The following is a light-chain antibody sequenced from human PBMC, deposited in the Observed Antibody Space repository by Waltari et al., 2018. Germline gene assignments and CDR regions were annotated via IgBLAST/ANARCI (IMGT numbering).Light chain of an antibody. V-gene: IGKV3-20*01. CDR2: GAS. CDR1: QSVSSSY. Sequence: EIVLTQSPGTLSLSPGERATLSCRPSQSVSSSYLAWYQKKPGQAPRLLTYGASSRATGIPDRFSGSGSGTDFTLTISRLEPEDFAVYYCQQYGSSPPWTFGQGTKVEIK. CDR3: QQYGSSPPWT. J-gene: IGKJ1*01.